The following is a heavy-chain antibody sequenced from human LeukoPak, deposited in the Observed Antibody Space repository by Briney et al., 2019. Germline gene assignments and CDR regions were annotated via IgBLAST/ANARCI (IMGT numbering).Heavy chain of an antibody. CDR1: GFTFSNDR. CDR2: IKQDGSET. J-gene: IGHJ4*02. D-gene: IGHD2-15*01. CDR3: ARDFAAAVG. Sequence: GGSLRLSCAASGFTFSNDRMSWVRQAPGKGLEWVANIKQDGSETHYVDSVRGRFIVSRDNAKNSVFLQMNSLGVEDTAIYYCARDFAAAVGWGQGTLVTVSS. V-gene: IGHV3-7*01.